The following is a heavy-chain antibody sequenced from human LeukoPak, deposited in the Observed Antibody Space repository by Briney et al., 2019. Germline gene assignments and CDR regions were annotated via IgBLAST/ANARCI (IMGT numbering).Heavy chain of an antibody. CDR2: IYYSGSS. Sequence: SETLSLTCTVSGGSISSYYWTWIRKPPGKGLEWIGYIYYSGSSNYNPSLKSRVSISVDTSKNQFSLKLSPVTAADTAVYFCAREVVAVAGSYFDSWGQGTLVTVSS. V-gene: IGHV4-59*01. J-gene: IGHJ4*02. CDR3: AREVVAVAGSYFDS. CDR1: GGSISSYY. D-gene: IGHD6-19*01.